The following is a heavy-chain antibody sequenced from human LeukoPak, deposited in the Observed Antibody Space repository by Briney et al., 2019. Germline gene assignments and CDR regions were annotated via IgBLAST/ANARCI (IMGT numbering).Heavy chain of an antibody. V-gene: IGHV3-23*01. CDR1: GFSFSSYG. CDR3: VKDSYDSGI. CDR2: ISDSGGRT. Sequence: GGSLRLSCAASGFSFSSYGMSWVRQAPGKGLEWVSAISDSGGRTFYAGSVKGRFTISRDNSKNTLDLQMNSLRAEDTAVYYCVKDSYDSGIWGQGTLVTVSS. J-gene: IGHJ4*02. D-gene: IGHD3-22*01.